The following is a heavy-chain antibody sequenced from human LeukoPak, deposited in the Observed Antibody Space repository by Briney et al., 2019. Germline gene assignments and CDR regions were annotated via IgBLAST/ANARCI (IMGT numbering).Heavy chain of an antibody. CDR3: ARAEYSSGWYGYFDY. Sequence: ASVKVSCKASGYTFTSYGMSWVRQAPGQGLEWMGWISAYSGNTNYAQKLQGRVTMTTDTSTSTAYMELRSLRSDDTAVYYCARAEYSSGWYGYFDYWGQGTLVTVSS. CDR1: GYTFTSYG. D-gene: IGHD6-19*01. CDR2: ISAYSGNT. J-gene: IGHJ4*02. V-gene: IGHV1-18*01.